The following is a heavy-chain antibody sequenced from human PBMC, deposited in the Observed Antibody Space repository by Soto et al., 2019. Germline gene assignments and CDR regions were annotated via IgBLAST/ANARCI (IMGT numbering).Heavy chain of an antibody. J-gene: IGHJ4*02. CDR3: ARDQGYCSGGSCYTFDYFDY. Sequence: SETLSLTCTVSGGSISSGGYYWSWIRQHPGKGLEWIGYIYYSGSTYYNPSLKSRVTISVDTSKNQFSLKLSSVTAADTAVYYCARDQGYCSGGSCYTFDYFDYWGQGTLVTVSS. V-gene: IGHV4-31*03. CDR1: GGSISSGGYY. CDR2: IYYSGST. D-gene: IGHD2-15*01.